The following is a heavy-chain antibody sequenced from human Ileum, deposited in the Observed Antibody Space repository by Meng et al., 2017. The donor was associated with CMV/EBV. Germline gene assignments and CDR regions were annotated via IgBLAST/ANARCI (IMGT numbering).Heavy chain of an antibody. J-gene: IGHJ5*02. CDR1: GFIFSNHG. V-gene: IGHV3-23*01. CDR2: ISGSGGDT. CDR3: AKFRHSDWLLSLVS. Sequence: GESLKISCAASGFIFSNHGMSWVRQAPGKGLEWVSAISGSGGDTYYAGSVEGRFTISRDNSKNTLYLQMNSLRAEDTAVYYCAKFRHSDWLLSLVSWCQG. D-gene: IGHD3-9*01.